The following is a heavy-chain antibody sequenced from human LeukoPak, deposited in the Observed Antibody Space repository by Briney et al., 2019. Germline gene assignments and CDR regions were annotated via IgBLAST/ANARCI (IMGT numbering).Heavy chain of an antibody. D-gene: IGHD3-3*01. Sequence: SETLSLTCTVSGYSISSGYYWGWIRQPPGKGLEWIGSIYHSGSTYYNPSLKSRVTISVDTSKNQFSLKLSSVTAADTAVYYCARDGQSYYDFWSGYIQIDYWGQGTLVTVSS. CDR2: IYHSGST. J-gene: IGHJ4*02. V-gene: IGHV4-38-2*02. CDR1: GYSISSGYY. CDR3: ARDGQSYYDFWSGYIQIDY.